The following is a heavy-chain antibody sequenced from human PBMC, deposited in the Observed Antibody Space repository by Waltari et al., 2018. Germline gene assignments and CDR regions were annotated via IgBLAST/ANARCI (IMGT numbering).Heavy chain of an antibody. V-gene: IGHV1-3*01. CDR2: INAGNRNT. J-gene: IGHJ4*02. CDR3: ARVRSPIAVAGSNHYFAY. CDR1: GYTFTSYA. Sequence: QVQLVPSGAEVKKPGASVKVSCKASGYTFTSYAMHWVRQAPGRRLEWLGWINAGNRNTKKSQKSQCRVTITREPSASTAYMALGSLRAEDTAVYYSARVRSPIAVAGSNHYFAYWGQGSLVTVSS. D-gene: IGHD6-19*01.